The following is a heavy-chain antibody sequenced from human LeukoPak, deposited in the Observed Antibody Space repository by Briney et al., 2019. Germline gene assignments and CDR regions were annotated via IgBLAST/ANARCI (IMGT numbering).Heavy chain of an antibody. D-gene: IGHD1-26*01. CDR1: GYTFTGYY. Sequence: ASVTVSCKASGYTFTGYYMHWVRQAPGQGLEWMGWINTNSGGTNYAQKFQGRVTMTRDTSISTAYMELSRLRSDDTAVYYCARVVGATYDDAFDIWGQGTMVTVSS. CDR3: ARVVGATYDDAFDI. CDR2: INTNSGGT. V-gene: IGHV1-2*02. J-gene: IGHJ3*02.